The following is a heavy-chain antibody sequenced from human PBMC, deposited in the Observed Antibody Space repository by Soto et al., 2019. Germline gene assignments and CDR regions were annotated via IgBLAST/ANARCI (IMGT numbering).Heavy chain of an antibody. CDR1: GFTFSRYG. CDR2: ISGLSSYI. D-gene: IGHD6-25*01. Sequence: EVQLVESGGGLVKPGGSLRLSCAASGFTFSRYGMNWVRQAPGKGLELVSSISGLSSYIYYADSVKGRFTVSRDNAKNSLYVQMNGLRAEDTSVYYCARVPQQRLADSSYFGIDVWGQGTTVIVSS. J-gene: IGHJ6*01. CDR3: ARVPQQRLADSSYFGIDV. V-gene: IGHV3-21*02.